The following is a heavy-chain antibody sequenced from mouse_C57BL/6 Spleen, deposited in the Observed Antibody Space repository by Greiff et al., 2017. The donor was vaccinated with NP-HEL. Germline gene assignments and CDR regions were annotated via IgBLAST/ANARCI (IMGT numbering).Heavy chain of an antibody. CDR3: TTPGYYGSRRSWFAY. V-gene: IGHV14-4*01. D-gene: IGHD1-1*01. CDR1: GFNIKDDY. Sequence: EVQLQQSGAELVRPGASVKLSCTASGFNIKDDYMHWVKQRPEQGLEWIGWIDPENGDTEYASKFQGKATITADTSSNTAYLQLSSLTSEDTAVYYCTTPGYYGSRRSWFAYWGQGTLVTVSA. J-gene: IGHJ3*01. CDR2: IDPENGDT.